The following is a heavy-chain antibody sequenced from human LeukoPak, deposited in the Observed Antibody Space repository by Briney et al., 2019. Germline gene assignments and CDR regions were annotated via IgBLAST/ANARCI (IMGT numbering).Heavy chain of an antibody. D-gene: IGHD6-19*01. V-gene: IGHV4-59*08. CDR2: LYYTGST. CDR3: ARHGSGYSSVFDY. CDR1: GGSITNYY. J-gene: IGHJ4*02. Sequence: PSETLSFICTVSGGSITNYYWSWIRQPPGKGLEWIGYLYYTGSTNYNPSLKSRVTISADMSKNQFSLKLRSMTAADTAVYYCARHGSGYSSVFDYWGQGTLVTVSS.